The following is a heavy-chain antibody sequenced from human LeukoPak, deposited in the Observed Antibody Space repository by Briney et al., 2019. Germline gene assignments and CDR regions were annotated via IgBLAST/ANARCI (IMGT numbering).Heavy chain of an antibody. CDR3: ARDWAGGPHDY. CDR1: GLTSGDNY. J-gene: IGHJ4*02. CDR2: ISGSGNNI. V-gene: IGHV3-11*04. D-gene: IGHD3-10*01. Sequence: GGSRRPSWAPPGLTSGDNYMGWIAQAQGRGREGVSYISGSGNNIYYADSVKGRFTISRDNAKNSLYLQMNSLRAEDTAVYYCARDWAGGPHDYWGQGTLVTVSS.